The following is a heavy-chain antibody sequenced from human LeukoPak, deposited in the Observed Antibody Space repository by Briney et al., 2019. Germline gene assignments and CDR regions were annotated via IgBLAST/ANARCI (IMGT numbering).Heavy chain of an antibody. CDR1: GYAFNTYG. V-gene: IGHV1-18*04. J-gene: IGHJ1*01. CDR2: ISAYNGNT. Sequence: ASVKVSCKASGYAFNTYGISWVRQAPGQGLEWVGWISAYNGNTHYAQKLQGRVTMTTDTSTNTAYMEVRSLRPDDTAVYYCTRTTFLGSTYFQHWGQGTLVTVSS. CDR3: TRTTFLGSTYFQH. D-gene: IGHD1-1*01.